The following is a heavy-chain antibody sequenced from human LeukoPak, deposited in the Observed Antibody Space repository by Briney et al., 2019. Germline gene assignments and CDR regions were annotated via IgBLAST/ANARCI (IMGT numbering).Heavy chain of an antibody. D-gene: IGHD3-3*01. Sequence: GGSLRLSCAASGFTFSSYAMSWVRQAPGKGLEWVSSISGNGGSTYYADSVKGRFTISRDNSKNTLYLQMNSLRAEDTAVYYCVKDVSPTIFGVVKDWGQGTLVTVSS. J-gene: IGHJ4*02. CDR3: VKDVSPTIFGVVKD. CDR1: GFTFSSYA. V-gene: IGHV3-23*01. CDR2: ISGNGGST.